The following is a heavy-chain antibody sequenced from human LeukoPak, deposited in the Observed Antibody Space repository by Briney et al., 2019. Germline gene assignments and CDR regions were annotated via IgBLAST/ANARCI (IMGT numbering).Heavy chain of an antibody. Sequence: GGSLRLSCAASGFTFSSYSMNWVRQAPGKGLEWVSSISSSSSYIYYADSVKGRFTISRDNAKNSLYLQMNSLRAGDTAVYYCAREGTAMVKSAFDIWGQGTMVTVSS. CDR1: GFTFSSYS. V-gene: IGHV3-21*01. D-gene: IGHD5-18*01. CDR2: ISSSSSYI. CDR3: AREGTAMVKSAFDI. J-gene: IGHJ3*02.